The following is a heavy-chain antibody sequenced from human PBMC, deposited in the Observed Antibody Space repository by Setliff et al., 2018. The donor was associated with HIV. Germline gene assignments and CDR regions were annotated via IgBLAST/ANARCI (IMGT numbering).Heavy chain of an antibody. CDR2: MNPNSGNT. D-gene: IGHD6-19*01. J-gene: IGHJ6*03. V-gene: IGHV1-8*02. CDR1: GYTVTNSD. Sequence: ASVKVSCKASGYTVTNSDINWVRQATGQGLEWMGWMNPNSGNTGYAQKFQGRVIMTRDTSITTAYMELSSLRSDDTAVYYCARGAWYTSGWYSSRYMDVWGKGTTVTVSS. CDR3: ARGAWYTSGWYSSRYMDV.